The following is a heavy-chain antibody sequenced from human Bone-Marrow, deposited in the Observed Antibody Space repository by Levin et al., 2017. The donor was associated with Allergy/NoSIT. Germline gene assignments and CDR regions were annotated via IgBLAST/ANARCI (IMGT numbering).Heavy chain of an antibody. D-gene: IGHD3-3*01. V-gene: IGHV1-18*01. CDR2: ISPYNGKT. J-gene: IGHJ4*02. Sequence: ASVKVSCQTSGYSFTSFGLSWVRQAPGQGLEWMGWISPYNGKTKYGQRFQGRLTLTTDTSTTTAYMELRSLTSDDTAFYFCARGGWSNLEFWGQGTLVTVSS. CDR1: GYSFTSFG. CDR3: ARGGWSNLEF.